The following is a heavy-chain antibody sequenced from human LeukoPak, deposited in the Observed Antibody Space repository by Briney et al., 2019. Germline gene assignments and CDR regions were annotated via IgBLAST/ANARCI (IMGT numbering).Heavy chain of an antibody. CDR2: INPSGGST. CDR3: ARSLGYYDSNGYYDY. CDR1: GYTFTSYY. Sequence: GASVKVSCKSSGYTFTSYYMHWVRQAPGQGLEWMGIINPSGGSTSYAQNFQGRVTMTRDMSTSTVYMDLSSLRSEDTAVYYCARSLGYYDSNGYYDYWGQGTLVTVSS. J-gene: IGHJ4*02. D-gene: IGHD3-22*01. V-gene: IGHV1-46*01.